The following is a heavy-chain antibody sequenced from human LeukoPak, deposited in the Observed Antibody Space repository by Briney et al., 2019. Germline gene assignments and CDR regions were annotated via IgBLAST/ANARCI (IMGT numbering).Heavy chain of an antibody. D-gene: IGHD1-20*01. CDR2: IGNSDDDT. CDR1: GGSFSGYY. CDR3: AKKGRIGGTTFFDY. J-gene: IGHJ4*02. Sequence: QPSETLSLTCAVYGGSFSGYYWSWVRQAPGKGLEWVSAIGNSDDDTYYADSVKGRFTISRDNSKNTLYLQMNSLRAEDTAVYHCAKKGRIGGTTFFDYWGQGTLVTVSS. V-gene: IGHV3-23*01.